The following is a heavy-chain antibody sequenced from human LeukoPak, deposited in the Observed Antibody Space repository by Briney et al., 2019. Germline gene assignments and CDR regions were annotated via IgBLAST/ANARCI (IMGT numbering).Heavy chain of an antibody. D-gene: IGHD1-26*01. CDR2: TNHSGST. CDR3: TRHGDSGTYSY. V-gene: IGHV4-34*01. J-gene: IGHJ4*02. CDR1: GGSFGEYY. Sequence: SETLSLTCAVYGGSFGEYYWSWIRQPPGKGLEWIGETNHSGSTNYNPSLMSRVTISGDMSKNQFSLQLSSVTAADTAVYYCTRHGDSGTYSYWGQGTLVTVSS.